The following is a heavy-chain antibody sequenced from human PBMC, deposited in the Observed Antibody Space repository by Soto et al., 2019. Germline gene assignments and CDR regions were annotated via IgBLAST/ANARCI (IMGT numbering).Heavy chain of an antibody. D-gene: IGHD4-17*01. CDR1: GYTFATST. CDR2: VKAYSGNT. V-gene: IGHV1-18*01. CDR3: AIADYGDDDY. J-gene: IGHJ4*02. Sequence: QLQLVQSGPEAKKPGASVKVSCKASGYTFATSTISWLRQAPGQGPEWMGWVKAYSGNTNYAQKLQGRLTMNTDTSTSTAYMELRSLTTDDTAIYYCAIADYGDDDYWGQGTLVTVSS.